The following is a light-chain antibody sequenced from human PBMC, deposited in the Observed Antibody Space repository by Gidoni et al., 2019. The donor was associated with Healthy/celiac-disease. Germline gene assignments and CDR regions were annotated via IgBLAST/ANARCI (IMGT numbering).Light chain of an antibody. V-gene: IGLV2-23*02. J-gene: IGLJ2*01. CDR3: CSYAGSSTVV. CDR1: SSDVGRYNL. Sequence: QSALTQPASVSGSPGQSITISCTGTSSDVGRYNLVSWYQQHPGKAPKLMIYAVRKRPSGVSNRLSGSKSGNTASLTISGLQSEDEADYFCCSYAGSSTVVFGGGTKLTVL. CDR2: AVR.